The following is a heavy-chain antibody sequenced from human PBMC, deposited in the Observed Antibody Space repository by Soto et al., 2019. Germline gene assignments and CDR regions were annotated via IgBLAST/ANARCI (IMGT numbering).Heavy chain of an antibody. Sequence: SLRLSCAPSGFTFSSDAMHWVRQAPGRGLEWVAVISDDRSNKYYSDSVKGRFTISRDNSKNTLYLQMNSLRPEDSAVYYCARDPPAGGYSYGAFYGMDVWGQGTTVTVSS. CDR1: GFTFSSDA. D-gene: IGHD5-18*01. CDR2: ISDDRSNK. CDR3: ARDPPAGGYSYGAFYGMDV. J-gene: IGHJ6*02. V-gene: IGHV3-30*03.